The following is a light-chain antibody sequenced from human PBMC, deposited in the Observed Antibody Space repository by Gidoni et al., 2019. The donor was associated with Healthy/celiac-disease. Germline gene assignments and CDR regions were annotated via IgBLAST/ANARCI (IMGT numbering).Light chain of an antibody. CDR2: WAS. CDR3: QQYYSTLSLT. CDR1: QSVLYSSNNKNY. Sequence: DIVMTQSPDSLAVSLGERATINCKSSQSVLYSSNNKNYLAWYQQKPGQPPKLLIYWASTRASGVPDRFSGSGSGTDSTLTISSLQAEDVAVYYCQQYYSTLSLTFGGGTKVEIK. V-gene: IGKV4-1*01. J-gene: IGKJ4*01.